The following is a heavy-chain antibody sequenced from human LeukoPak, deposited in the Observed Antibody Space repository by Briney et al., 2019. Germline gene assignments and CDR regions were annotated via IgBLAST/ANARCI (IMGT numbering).Heavy chain of an antibody. CDR1: GFSFSSNW. CDR3: AKDVWQWLVLGAFDI. CDR2: IKYDGREK. V-gene: IGHV3-7*01. J-gene: IGHJ3*02. Sequence: GGPLRLSCIVSGFSFSSNWMSWVRQAPGKGLEWVANIKYDGREKYYVDSVKGRFTISRDNAKNSLYLQMNSLRVEDTAVYYCAKDVWQWLVLGAFDIWGQGTMVTVSS. D-gene: IGHD6-19*01.